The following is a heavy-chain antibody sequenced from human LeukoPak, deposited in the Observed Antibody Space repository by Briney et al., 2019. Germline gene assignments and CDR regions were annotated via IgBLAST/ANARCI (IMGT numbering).Heavy chain of an antibody. CDR3: ARLPAYYYGMDV. CDR1: GFTFSSYG. CDR2: VSNDGSNK. V-gene: IGHV3-30*03. Sequence: PGGSLRLSCAASGFTFSSYGIHWVRQAPGKGLEWVAVVSNDGSNKYYADSVKGRFTISRDPSKNTLYLQMNSLGVEDTAVYYCARLPAYYYGMDVWGQGTTVTVSS. J-gene: IGHJ6*02.